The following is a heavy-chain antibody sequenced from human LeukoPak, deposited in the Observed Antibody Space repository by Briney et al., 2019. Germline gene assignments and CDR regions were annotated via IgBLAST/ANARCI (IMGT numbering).Heavy chain of an antibody. V-gene: IGHV1-18*01. D-gene: IGHD1-26*01. J-gene: IGHJ4*02. CDR1: GYTFNTYA. CDR3: ARDYTADGATDSPYFDY. Sequence: ASVKVSCKASGYTFNTYAISWVRQAPGQGLEWMGWIGADNEDVKYAQRFQGRVLMTTDTSTTTVYMDLWDPTSDDTAVYYCARDYTADGATDSPYFDYWGQGTLVTVSS. CDR2: IGADNEDV.